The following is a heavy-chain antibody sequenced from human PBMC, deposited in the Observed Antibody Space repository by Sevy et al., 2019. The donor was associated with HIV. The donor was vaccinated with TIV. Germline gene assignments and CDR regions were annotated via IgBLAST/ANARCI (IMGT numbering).Heavy chain of an antibody. Sequence: GGSLRLSCAASGFTFSDYYMSWIRQAPGKGLEWVSYISSSGSTIYYADSVKGRFTISRDNAKNSLYLQMNSLRAEDKAVYYCARGPAYYDFWSGYKGMDVWGQGTTVTVSS. V-gene: IGHV3-11*04. CDR2: ISSSGSTI. CDR1: GFTFSDYY. J-gene: IGHJ6*02. CDR3: ARGPAYYDFWSGYKGMDV. D-gene: IGHD3-3*01.